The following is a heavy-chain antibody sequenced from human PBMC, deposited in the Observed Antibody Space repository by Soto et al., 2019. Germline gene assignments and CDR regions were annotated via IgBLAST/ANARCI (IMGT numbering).Heavy chain of an antibody. CDR2: IIPIFGTA. J-gene: IGHJ6*02. CDR1: GGTFSSYA. D-gene: IGHD3-22*01. Sequence: QVQLVQSGAEVKKPGSSVKVSCKASGGTFSSYAISWVRQAPGQGLEWMGGIIPIFGTANYAQKFQGRVTITADESTSTAYMELSSLRSEDTAVYYCASQSRGGYNRSRYYYYGMDVWGQGTTVTVSS. CDR3: ASQSRGGYNRSRYYYYGMDV. V-gene: IGHV1-69*01.